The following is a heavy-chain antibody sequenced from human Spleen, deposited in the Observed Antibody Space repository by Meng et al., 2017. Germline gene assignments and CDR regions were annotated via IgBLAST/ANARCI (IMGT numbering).Heavy chain of an antibody. CDR1: VYICTTYG. J-gene: IGHJ4*02. CDR3: ASFYSGSYSRWDYFDY. V-gene: IGHV1-3*01. CDR2: INVGNGNT. D-gene: IGHD1-26*01. Sequence: QVILVQTGAEVEKPVASGKVSCKASVYICTTYGRHWGRQAPGQMLEWMGWINVGNGNTKYSQKFQGRVTITADESTSTAYMELSSLRSEDTAVYYCASFYSGSYSRWDYFDYWGQGTLVTVSS.